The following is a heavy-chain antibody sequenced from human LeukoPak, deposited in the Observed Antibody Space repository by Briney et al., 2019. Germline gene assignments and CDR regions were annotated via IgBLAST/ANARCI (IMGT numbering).Heavy chain of an antibody. CDR2: ISSSSTYI. J-gene: IGHJ4*02. CDR1: GFTFSNYN. V-gene: IGHV3-21*01. CDR3: ARGAIVGANFDY. Sequence: GGSLRLSCETSGFTFSNYNMNWVRQAPGKGLEWISFISSSSTYIYYADSVKGRFTISRDNAKNTLYLQMNSLRAEDTAVYYCARGAIVGANFDYWGQGTLVTVSS. D-gene: IGHD1-26*01.